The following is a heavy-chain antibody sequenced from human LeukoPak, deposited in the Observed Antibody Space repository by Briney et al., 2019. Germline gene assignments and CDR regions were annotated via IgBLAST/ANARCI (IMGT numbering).Heavy chain of an antibody. Sequence: GGSLRLACAASGFAFSGYVLSWVGQAPGKGLEWVSAISGSGGSTYYADSVKGRFTISRDTSKNTLYLQMNSLRAEDTAVYYCARAPRGIIVVVPAYSDYWGQGTLVTVSS. CDR1: GFAFSGYV. V-gene: IGHV3-23*01. CDR3: ARAPRGIIVVVPAYSDY. D-gene: IGHD2-2*01. CDR2: ISGSGGST. J-gene: IGHJ4*02.